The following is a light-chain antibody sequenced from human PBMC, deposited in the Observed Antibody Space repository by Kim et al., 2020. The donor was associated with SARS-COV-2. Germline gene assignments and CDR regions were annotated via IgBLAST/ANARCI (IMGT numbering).Light chain of an antibody. CDR2: LGS. J-gene: IGKJ2*01. V-gene: IGKV2-28*01. CDR3: MEALRTPYT. CDR1: QSLLHSNGQNY. Sequence: EPASISCRSSQSLLHSNGQNYVGWYLQKPGQSPQLLIYLGSTRASGVPDRFSGSGSGTDFTLKISRVEAEDVGIYYCMEALRTPYTFGQGTKLEI.